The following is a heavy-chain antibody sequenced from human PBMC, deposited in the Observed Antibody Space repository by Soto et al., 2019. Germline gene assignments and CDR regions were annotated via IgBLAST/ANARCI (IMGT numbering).Heavy chain of an antibody. J-gene: IGHJ6*02. D-gene: IGHD6-13*01. V-gene: IGHV4-34*01. CDR2: INHSVGT. Sequence: PSSTLSLTCAFYGGSFSGYYWSWIRQPPGKGLEWIGEINHSVGTNYNPSLKSRVTISADTSKNQFSLKLSSVTAADTAVYYCARLKGAAGYYYYYGMDVWGQGTTVTVSS. CDR3: ARLKGAAGYYYYYGMDV. CDR1: GGSFSGYY.